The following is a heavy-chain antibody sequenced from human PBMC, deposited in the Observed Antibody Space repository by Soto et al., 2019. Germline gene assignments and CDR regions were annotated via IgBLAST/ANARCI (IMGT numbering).Heavy chain of an antibody. Sequence: SVKVSCKASGVTFSSYAISWVRQAPGQGLEWMGGIIPIFGTANYAQKFQGRVTITADKSTSTAYMELSSLRSEDTAVYYCARGRDGYNSYYFDYWGQGTTVTVSS. V-gene: IGHV1-69*06. J-gene: IGHJ4*02. CDR3: ARGRDGYNSYYFDY. CDR1: GVTFSSYA. D-gene: IGHD5-12*01. CDR2: IIPIFGTA.